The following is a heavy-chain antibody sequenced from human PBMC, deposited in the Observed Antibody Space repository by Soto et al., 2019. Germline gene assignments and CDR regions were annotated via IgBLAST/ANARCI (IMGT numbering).Heavy chain of an antibody. CDR2: INPNSGGT. V-gene: IGHV1-2*04. J-gene: IGHJ4*02. Sequence: ASVKVSCKASGYTFTGYYMHWVRQAPGQGLEWMGWINPNSGGTNYAQKFQGWVTMTRDTSTSTLYMELSSLTSDDTAVYYCARDTSSWYRVDYWGQGSLVTVSS. D-gene: IGHD6-13*01. CDR1: GYTFTGYY. CDR3: ARDTSSWYRVDY.